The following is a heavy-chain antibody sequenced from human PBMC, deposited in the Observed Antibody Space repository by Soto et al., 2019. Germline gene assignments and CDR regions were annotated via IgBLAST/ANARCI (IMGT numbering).Heavy chain of an antibody. CDR3: AKDQDTSGYYSVGD. Sequence: GGSLRLSCAASGFRFSSFAMTWVRQSPGKGLEWVAVISFDGSSQYYADFVKGRFTVSRDNSKTTLYLQLNSLRAEDTALYFCAKDQDTSGYYSVGDWGRGTLVTVSS. CDR2: ISFDGSSQ. D-gene: IGHD3-22*01. V-gene: IGHV3-30*18. J-gene: IGHJ4*02. CDR1: GFRFSSFA.